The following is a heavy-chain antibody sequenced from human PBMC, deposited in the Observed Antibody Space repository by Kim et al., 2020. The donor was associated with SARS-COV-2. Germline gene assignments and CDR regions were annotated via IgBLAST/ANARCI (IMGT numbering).Heavy chain of an antibody. CDR2: IKHDGSGQ. J-gene: IGHJ5*02. CDR1: GFTFSNYW. Sequence: GGSLRLSCAASGFTFSNYWMTWVRQTPGKGLEWVASIKHDGSGQYYVDYLKGRFTISRDNAKNSLYLQMNSLRAEDTALYHCARGAGSSVFDPWGQGTLVTVSS. D-gene: IGHD1-26*01. CDR3: ARGAGSSVFDP. V-gene: IGHV3-7*01.